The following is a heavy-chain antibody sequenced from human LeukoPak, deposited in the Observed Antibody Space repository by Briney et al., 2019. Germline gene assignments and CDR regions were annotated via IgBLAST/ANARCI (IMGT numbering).Heavy chain of an antibody. CDR1: GGSISSGGYS. CDR3: ARAGDLIVVAMGAFDI. J-gene: IGHJ3*02. Sequence: SQTLSLTCAVSGGSISSGGYSWSWIRQPPGKGLEWIGFIYHSGSTNYNPSLKSRVTISVDRSKSQFSLKLSFVTAADTAVYYCARAGDLIVVAMGAFDIWGQGTMVTVSS. V-gene: IGHV4-30-2*01. D-gene: IGHD2-15*01. CDR2: IYHSGST.